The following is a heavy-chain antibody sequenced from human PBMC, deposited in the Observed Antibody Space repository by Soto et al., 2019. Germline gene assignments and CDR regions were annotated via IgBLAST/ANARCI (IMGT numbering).Heavy chain of an antibody. CDR2: THYKSKWYN. CDR3: VRERKYQLLSWYWFDP. CDR1: GDSVSSNTAA. Sequence: PSQTLSLTCAISGDSVSSNTAAWNWIRQSPSRGLEWLGRTHYKSKWYNDYAVSVKSRITINPDTSKNQFSLQLNSVTPEDTAVNYCVRERKYQLLSWYWFDPWGQGTVVTVSS. J-gene: IGHJ5*02. D-gene: IGHD2-2*01. V-gene: IGHV6-1*01.